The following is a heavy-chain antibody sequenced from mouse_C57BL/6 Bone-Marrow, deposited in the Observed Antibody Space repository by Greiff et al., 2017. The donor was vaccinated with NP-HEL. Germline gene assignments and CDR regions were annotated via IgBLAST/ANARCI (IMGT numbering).Heavy chain of an antibody. CDR3: ARFEGFRGGWFAY. CDR1: GYTFTNYW. Sequence: QVQLQQSGAELVRPGTSVKMSCKASGYTFTNYWIGWAKQRPGHGLEWIGDIYTGGGYTNYNEKFKGKATLTADKSSSTAYMQFSSLTSEDSAIYYCARFEGFRGGWFAYWGQGTLVTVSA. J-gene: IGHJ3*01. CDR2: IYTGGGYT. V-gene: IGHV1-63*01.